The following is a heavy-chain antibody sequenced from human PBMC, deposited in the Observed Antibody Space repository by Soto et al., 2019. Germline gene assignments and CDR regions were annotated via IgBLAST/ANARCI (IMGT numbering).Heavy chain of an antibody. D-gene: IGHD6-13*01. V-gene: IGHV3-11*01. CDR3: ARAPGHYDPSSSWYYFDY. Sequence: QVQLVESGGGLVKPGGSLRLSCAASGFTFSDYYMSWIRQAPGKGLEWVSYISSSGSTIYYADSGKGRFTISRENAKNTLYLQMNSLRAEDTAVYYCARAPGHYDPSSSWYYFDYWGQGTLVTVSS. J-gene: IGHJ4*02. CDR2: ISSSGSTI. CDR1: GFTFSDYY.